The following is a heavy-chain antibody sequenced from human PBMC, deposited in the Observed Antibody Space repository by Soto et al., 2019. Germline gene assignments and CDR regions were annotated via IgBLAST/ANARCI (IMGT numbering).Heavy chain of an antibody. CDR1: GYTFTSYG. CDR2: IIPIFGTA. J-gene: IGHJ6*02. CDR3: ARAKRPVVVPAAFNYYYYYGMDV. D-gene: IGHD2-2*01. V-gene: IGHV1-69*13. Sequence: GASVKVSCKASGYTFTSYGISWVRQAPGQGLEWMGWIIPIFGTANYAQKFQGRVTITADESTSTAYMELSSLRSEDTAVYYCARAKRPVVVPAAFNYYYYYGMDVWGQGTTVTVSS.